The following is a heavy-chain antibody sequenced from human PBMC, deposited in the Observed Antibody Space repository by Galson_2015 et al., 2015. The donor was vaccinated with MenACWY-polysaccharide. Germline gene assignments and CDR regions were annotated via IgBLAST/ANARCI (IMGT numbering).Heavy chain of an antibody. CDR2: IKREGSEK. J-gene: IGHJ3*02. CDR1: GFTFSTYW. D-gene: IGHD1-1*01. CDR3: ARDHTNNWSNGSDI. Sequence: SLRLSCAASGFTFSTYWMNWVRQAPGKGLEWVAYIKREGSEKYYVDSVKGRFTIPRDNAKNSLYLQMNSLRAEDTAVYYCARDHTNNWSNGSDIWGQGTMVTVSS. V-gene: IGHV3-7*01.